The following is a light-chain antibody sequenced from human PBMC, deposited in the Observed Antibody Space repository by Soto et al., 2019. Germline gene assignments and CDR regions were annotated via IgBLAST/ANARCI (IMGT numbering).Light chain of an antibody. V-gene: IGLV1-51*01. Sequence: QSVLTQPPSVSAAPGQKVTISCSGSSSNIGNNYVSWYQQLPGTAPKLLIYDSNKRPSGIPDRFSGSKSGTSATLGITGLQTGEEDDYYCGTWDSRLSAVVFGGGPKVNVL. CDR1: SSNIGNNY. J-gene: IGLJ2*01. CDR2: DSN. CDR3: GTWDSRLSAVV.